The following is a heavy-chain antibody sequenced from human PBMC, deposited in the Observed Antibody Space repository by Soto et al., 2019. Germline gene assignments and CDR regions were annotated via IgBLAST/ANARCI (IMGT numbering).Heavy chain of an antibody. CDR3: ARSTSPRYYYYGMDV. V-gene: IGHV5-51*01. CDR1: GYSFTSYW. J-gene: IGHJ6*02. CDR2: IYPGDSDT. Sequence: PGESLKISCKGSGYSFTSYWIGWVRQMPGKGLEWMGIIYPGDSDTRYSPSFQGQVTISADKSISTAYLQWSSLKASDTAMYYCARSTSPRYYYYGMDVWGQGTTVTVSS.